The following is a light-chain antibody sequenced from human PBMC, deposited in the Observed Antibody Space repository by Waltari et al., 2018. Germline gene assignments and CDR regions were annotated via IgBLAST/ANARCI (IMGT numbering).Light chain of an antibody. CDR1: SSDIGGFNY. Sequence: QSALTQPPSASGSPGQSVTISCPGTSSDIGGFNYVCWYQQHPGKSPKLMMDEVTKRPSGVPDLFSGSRSGNTASLTVSGLQAEDEADYYCMSYAGSNTWVFGGGTKLTVL. J-gene: IGLJ3*02. CDR3: MSYAGSNTWV. CDR2: EVT. V-gene: IGLV2-8*01.